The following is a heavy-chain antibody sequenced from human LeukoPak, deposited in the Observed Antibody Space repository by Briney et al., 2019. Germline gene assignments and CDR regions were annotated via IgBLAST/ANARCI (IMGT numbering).Heavy chain of an antibody. CDR3: ARHADSGFGELAFDY. V-gene: IGHV4-39*01. CDR1: GGSISSSSYY. D-gene: IGHD3-10*01. J-gene: IGHJ4*02. Sequence: PSETLSLTCTVSGGSISSSSYYCGWIRQPPGKGLEWIGSIYYSGSTYYNPSLKSRVTISIDTSKNQFSLKLTSVTAADTAVYYCARHADSGFGELAFDYWGQGTLVTVSS. CDR2: IYYSGST.